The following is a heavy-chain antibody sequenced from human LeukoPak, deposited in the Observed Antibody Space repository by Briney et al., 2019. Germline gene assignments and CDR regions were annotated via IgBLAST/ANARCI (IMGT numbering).Heavy chain of an antibody. V-gene: IGHV1-2*02. CDR2: INSNSGGT. CDR3: VRDRGNPLYYYDSSGSSLDY. Sequence: GASVKVSCKASGYTFTGYFIHWVRQAPGQGLEWMGWINSNSGGTKYAQKVQPRVTMTTDRSSNTAYMELRSLRSDDTAVYYCVRDRGNPLYYYDSSGSSLDYWGQGTLVTVSS. D-gene: IGHD3-22*01. J-gene: IGHJ4*02. CDR1: GYTFTGYF.